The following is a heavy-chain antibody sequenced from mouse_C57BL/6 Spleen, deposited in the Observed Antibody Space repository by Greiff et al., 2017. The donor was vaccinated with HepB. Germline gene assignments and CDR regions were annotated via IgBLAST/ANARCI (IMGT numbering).Heavy chain of an antibody. CDR1: GYSITSDY. Sequence: EVKLQESGPGLAKPSQTLSLTCSVTGYSITSDYWNWIRKFPGNKLEYMGYISYSGSTYYNPSLKSRISITRDTSKNQYYLQLNSVTTEDTATYYCARLSTTVVPYWYFDVWGTGTTVTVSS. V-gene: IGHV3-8*01. CDR2: ISYSGST. D-gene: IGHD1-1*01. CDR3: ARLSTTVVPYWYFDV. J-gene: IGHJ1*03.